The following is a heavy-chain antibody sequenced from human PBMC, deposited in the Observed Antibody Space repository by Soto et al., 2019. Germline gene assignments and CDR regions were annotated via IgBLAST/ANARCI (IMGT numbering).Heavy chain of an antibody. Sequence: QITLKESGPTLVKPTQTLTLTCTVSGYSLSISGVGVSWIRQPPGKALEWVGIIYWDDEKHYSPSLKTRLTITKDTSKNQVVLTMTDMDPVDTATYYCAHRGPKGAGAFDIWGQGTMVTVSS. J-gene: IGHJ3*02. V-gene: IGHV2-5*02. CDR1: GYSLSISGVG. CDR2: IYWDDEK. D-gene: IGHD6-13*01. CDR3: AHRGPKGAGAFDI.